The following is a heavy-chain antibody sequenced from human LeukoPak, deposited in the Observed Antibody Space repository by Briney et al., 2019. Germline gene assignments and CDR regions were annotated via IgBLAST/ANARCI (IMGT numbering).Heavy chain of an antibody. V-gene: IGHV3-30-3*01. J-gene: IGHJ4*02. Sequence: QPGRSLRLSCAASGFTLSSYAMHWVRQAPGKGLEWVAVISYDGSNKYYADSVKGRFTISRDNSKNTLYLQMNSLRAEDTAVYYCARDPDYYDSSGYLYWGQGTLVTVSS. D-gene: IGHD3-22*01. CDR1: GFTLSSYA. CDR3: ARDPDYYDSSGYLY. CDR2: ISYDGSNK.